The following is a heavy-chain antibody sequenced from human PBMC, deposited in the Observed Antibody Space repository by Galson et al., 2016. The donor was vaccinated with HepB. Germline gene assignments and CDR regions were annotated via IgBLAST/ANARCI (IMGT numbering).Heavy chain of an antibody. Sequence: SLRLSCAASGFVFSTYGMHWVRQAPGKGLEWVAVIWHDGSIKYYGESVKGRFTISRDNSKNTLFLQMTALRVEDTAVYYCARDYSRSGPMYSYYYMDVWGKGTTVTVSS. D-gene: IGHD6-13*01. CDR2: IWHDGSIK. CDR3: ARDYSRSGPMYSYYYMDV. J-gene: IGHJ6*03. CDR1: GFVFSTYG. V-gene: IGHV3-33*08.